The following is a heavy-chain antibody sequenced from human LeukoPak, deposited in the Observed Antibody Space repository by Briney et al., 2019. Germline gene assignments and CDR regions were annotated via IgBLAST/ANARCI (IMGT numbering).Heavy chain of an antibody. CDR3: ATSRASWELFDY. CDR2: FDPEDGET. V-gene: IGHV1-24*01. CDR1: GYTLTELS. Sequence: ASVKVSCKVSGYTLTELSMHWVRQAPGKGLEWMGGFDPEDGETIYAQKFQGRVTMTEDTSTDTAYMELSSLRSEDTAVYYCATSRASWELFDYWGQGTLVTVSP. D-gene: IGHD1-26*01. J-gene: IGHJ4*02.